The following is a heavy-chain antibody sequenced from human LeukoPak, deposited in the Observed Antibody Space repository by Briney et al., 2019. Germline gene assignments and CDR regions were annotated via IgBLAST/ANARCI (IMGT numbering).Heavy chain of an antibody. D-gene: IGHD2-2*01. Sequence: GGSLRLSCAASGFTFSSYAMSWVRQAPGKGLEWVSAISGSGGSTYYADSVKGQFTISRDNSKNTLYLQMNSLRAEDTAVYYCAKDPDIVVVPAAQGYDYWGQGTLVTVSS. J-gene: IGHJ4*02. CDR2: ISGSGGST. CDR1: GFTFSSYA. V-gene: IGHV3-23*01. CDR3: AKDPDIVVVPAAQGYDY.